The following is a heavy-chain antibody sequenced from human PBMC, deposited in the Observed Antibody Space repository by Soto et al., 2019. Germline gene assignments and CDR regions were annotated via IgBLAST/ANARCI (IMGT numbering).Heavy chain of an antibody. CDR2: IIPLSDTA. Sequence: QVQLVQSGAEVRKPGSSVRVSCKTPGGTYRNYAISWVRQAPGQGLEWMGGIIPLSDTANYAQKFQGRLTITADKSTSTAYMELISLRPEDTAVSYCARYNWNEWGMDVWGQGTTVTVTS. CDR3: ARYNWNEWGMDV. CDR1: GGTYRNYA. V-gene: IGHV1-69*06. J-gene: IGHJ6*02. D-gene: IGHD1-20*01.